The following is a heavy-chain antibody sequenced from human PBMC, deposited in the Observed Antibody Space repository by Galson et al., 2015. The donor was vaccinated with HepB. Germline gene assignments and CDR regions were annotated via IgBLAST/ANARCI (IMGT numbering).Heavy chain of an antibody. CDR2: ISYDGSIK. CDR3: ARLKGPYYFDY. V-gene: IGHV3-30-3*01. CDR1: GFTFSSYA. Sequence: SLRLSCAASGFTFSSYAMHWVRQAPGKGLEWVAVISYDGSIKYYADSVKGRFTISRDNSKNTLYLQMNSLRAEDTAVYYCARLKGPYYFDYWGQGTLVTVSS. J-gene: IGHJ4*02.